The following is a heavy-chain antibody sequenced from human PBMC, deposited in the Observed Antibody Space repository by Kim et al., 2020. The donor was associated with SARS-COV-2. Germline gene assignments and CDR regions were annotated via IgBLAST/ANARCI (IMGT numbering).Heavy chain of an antibody. J-gene: IGHJ4*02. Sequence: PGGSLRLSCAASGFTVSRHYMSWVRQAPGKGLEWVAYIYDDGTTYYADSVTGRFTISRDISKNTLYLQMNSLRGEDTAVYFCARGGYMSGTWYSLDYWGQGALVNVSS. CDR3: ARGGYMSGTWYSLDY. D-gene: IGHD2-21*01. V-gene: IGHV3-53*01. CDR2: IYDDGTT. CDR1: GFTVSRHY.